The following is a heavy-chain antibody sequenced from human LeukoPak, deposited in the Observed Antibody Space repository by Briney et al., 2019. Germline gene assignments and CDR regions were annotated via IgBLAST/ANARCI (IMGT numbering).Heavy chain of an antibody. CDR2: IGTAGDT. CDR3: ARALRGHCSGGSCPPYYYYGMDV. V-gene: IGHV3-13*01. Sequence: GGSLRLSCAASGFTFSSYDMHWVRQATGKGLEWVSAIGTAGDTYYPGSVKGRFTISRENAKNSLYLQMNSLRAGDTAVYYCARALRGHCSGGSCPPYYYYGMDVWGQGTTVTVSS. CDR1: GFTFSSYD. J-gene: IGHJ6*02. D-gene: IGHD2-15*01.